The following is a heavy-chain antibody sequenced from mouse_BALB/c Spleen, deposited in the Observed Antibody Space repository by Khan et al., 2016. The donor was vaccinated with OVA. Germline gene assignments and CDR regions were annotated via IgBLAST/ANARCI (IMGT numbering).Heavy chain of an antibody. CDR3: AKCRNGCFDY. Sequence: QVQLKESGPGLVQPSQSLSITCTVSGFSLTNYGVHWVRQSPGKGLEWLGVIWSGGITDYNETFISRMSISKDISKSPVFFKMNSLQANDTAIYYCAKCRNGCFDYWGQGTTLTDSS. D-gene: IGHD2-2*01. V-gene: IGHV2-2*02. CDR2: IWSGGIT. CDR1: GFSLTNYG. J-gene: IGHJ2*01.